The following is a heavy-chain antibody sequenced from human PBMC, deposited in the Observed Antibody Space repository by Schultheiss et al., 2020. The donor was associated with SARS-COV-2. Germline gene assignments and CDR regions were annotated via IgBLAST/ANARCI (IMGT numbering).Heavy chain of an antibody. Sequence: ASVKVSCKASGYTFTSYDINWVRQATGQGLEWMGWMNPNSGNTGYAQKFQGRVTMTRNTSISTAYMELSSLRSEDTAVYYCAKDLVTNRGVIISEAEKNYYYYGMDVWGQGTTVTVSS. CDR1: GYTFTSYD. V-gene: IGHV1-8*01. D-gene: IGHD3-10*01. J-gene: IGHJ6*02. CDR3: AKDLVTNRGVIISEAEKNYYYYGMDV. CDR2: MNPNSGNT.